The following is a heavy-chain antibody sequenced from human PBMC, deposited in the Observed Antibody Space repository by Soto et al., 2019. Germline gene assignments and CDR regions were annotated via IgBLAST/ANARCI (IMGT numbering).Heavy chain of an antibody. CDR2: ISAAGDP. V-gene: IGHV3-13*05. Sequence: EVQLVESGGGLVQPGGSLSLSCEASGFTFRNYDMHWVRQGTGKGLEWVSGISAAGDPDYADSVEGRFPISRENAQNSFFLQMNSLRVGDTAVYYCARTDRDFYGLDVWGQGTTVIVSS. CDR3: ARTDRDFYGLDV. CDR1: GFTFRNYD. J-gene: IGHJ6*02.